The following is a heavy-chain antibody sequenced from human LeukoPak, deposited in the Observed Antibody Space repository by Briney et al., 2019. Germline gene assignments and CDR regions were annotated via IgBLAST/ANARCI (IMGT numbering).Heavy chain of an antibody. Sequence: GGSLRLSCAASGFTFSNYAVTWVRQAPGKGLEWVATITNGAGATYYADSVNGRFTISRDNSKNTLYLQMNSLRVEDTAVYYCAESRDAYNDFDYWGQGTLVTVSS. CDR2: ITNGAGAT. V-gene: IGHV3-23*01. J-gene: IGHJ4*02. D-gene: IGHD5-24*01. CDR1: GFTFSNYA. CDR3: AESRDAYNDFDY.